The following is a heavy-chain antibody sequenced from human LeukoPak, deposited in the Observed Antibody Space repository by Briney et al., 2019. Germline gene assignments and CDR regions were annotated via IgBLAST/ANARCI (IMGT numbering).Heavy chain of an antibody. CDR1: GFTFSSSA. CDR3: AKTIVIPIALGVFDY. D-gene: IGHD3-16*02. V-gene: IGHV3-23*01. CDR2: ISDNGGST. Sequence: GGSLRLSCAASGFTFSSSAMSWVRQAPGKGLEWVSTISDNGGSTYYADSVKGRFTISRDNSKNTLYLQMNSLRAEDTATYYCAKTIVIPIALGVFDYWGQGTLVTVSS. J-gene: IGHJ4*02.